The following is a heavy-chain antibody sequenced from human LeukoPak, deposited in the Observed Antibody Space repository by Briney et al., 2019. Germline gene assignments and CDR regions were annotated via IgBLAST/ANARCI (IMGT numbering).Heavy chain of an antibody. CDR1: GYTFTSYG. J-gene: IGHJ3*02. D-gene: IGHD1-26*01. CDR2: ISAYNGNT. CDR3: PRDVPWGGSYLGLDAFDI. V-gene: IGHV1-18*01. Sequence: ASVKVSCKASGYTFTSYGISWVRQAPGQGLEWMGWISAYNGNTNYAQKLQGRVTMTTDTSTSTAYMELRSLRSDDTAVYYCPRDVPWGGSYLGLDAFDIWGQGTMVTVSS.